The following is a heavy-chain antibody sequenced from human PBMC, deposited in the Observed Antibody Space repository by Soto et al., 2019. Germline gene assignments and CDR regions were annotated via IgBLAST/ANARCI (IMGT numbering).Heavy chain of an antibody. CDR3: ARRKYQLLPYYYYYYMDV. V-gene: IGHV4-34*01. J-gene: IGHJ6*03. D-gene: IGHD2-2*01. CDR2: INHSGST. CDR1: GGSFSGYY. Sequence: QVQLQQWGAGLLKPSETLSLTYAVYGGSFSGYYWSWIRQPPGKGLEWIGEINHSGSTNYNPSLKSRVTISVDTSKNQFSLKLSSVTAADTAVYYCARRKYQLLPYYYYYYMDVWGKGTTVTVSS.